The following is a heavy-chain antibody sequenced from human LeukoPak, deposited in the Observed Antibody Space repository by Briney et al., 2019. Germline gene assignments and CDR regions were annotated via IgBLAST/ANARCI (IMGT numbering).Heavy chain of an antibody. CDR3: AKGGASSPYTYIDV. Sequence: GRSLRLSCAASGFTFSNHAMSWVRQAPGKGLECVSVIGDSGGSTYYADSVKGRFTISRDNSKNTLYLQMNSLRADDTAVYHCAKGGASSPYTYIDVWGKGTTVIVSS. V-gene: IGHV3-23*01. D-gene: IGHD6-6*01. CDR1: GFTFSNHA. CDR2: IGDSGGST. J-gene: IGHJ6*04.